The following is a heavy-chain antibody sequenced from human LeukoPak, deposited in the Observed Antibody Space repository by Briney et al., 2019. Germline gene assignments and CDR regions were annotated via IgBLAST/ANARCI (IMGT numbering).Heavy chain of an antibody. CDR3: AHRLWFGESYYYYYGMDV. CDR2: IYWNDDK. J-gene: IGHJ6*02. D-gene: IGHD3-10*01. V-gene: IGHV2-5*01. Sequence: SGPTLVKPTQTLTLSCTFSGFSLSTSGVGVGWIRQPPGKALEWRALIYWNDDKRYSPSLKSRLTITKDTSKNQVVLTMTNMDPVDTATYYCAHRLWFGESYYYYYGMDVWGQGTTVTVSS. CDR1: GFSLSTSGVG.